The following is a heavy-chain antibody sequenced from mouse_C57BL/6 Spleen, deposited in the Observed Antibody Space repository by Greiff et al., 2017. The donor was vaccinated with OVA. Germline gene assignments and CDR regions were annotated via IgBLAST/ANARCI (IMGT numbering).Heavy chain of an antibody. V-gene: IGHV1-81*01. CDR3: ARNPWLPLDY. CDR1: GYTFTSYG. CDR2: IYPRSGNT. J-gene: IGHJ2*01. D-gene: IGHD2-2*01. Sequence: VKLQESGAELARPGASVKLSCKASGYTFTSYGISWVKQRTGQGLEWIGEIYPRSGNTYYNEKFKGKATLTADKSSSTAYMELRSLTSEDSAVYFCARNPWLPLDYWGQGTTLTVSS.